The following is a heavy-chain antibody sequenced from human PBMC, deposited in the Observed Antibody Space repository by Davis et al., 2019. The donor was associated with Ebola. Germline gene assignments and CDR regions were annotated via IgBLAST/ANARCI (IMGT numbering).Heavy chain of an antibody. Sequence: SETLSLTCAVYGGSFSGYYWSWIRQPPGKGLEWIGEINHSGSTNYNPSLKSRVTISVDTSKNQFSLKLSSVTAADTAVYYCARSVVGTGFDPWGQGTLVTVSS. CDR1: GGSFSGYY. CDR3: ARSVVGTGFDP. V-gene: IGHV4-34*01. D-gene: IGHD2-15*01. CDR2: INHSGST. J-gene: IGHJ5*02.